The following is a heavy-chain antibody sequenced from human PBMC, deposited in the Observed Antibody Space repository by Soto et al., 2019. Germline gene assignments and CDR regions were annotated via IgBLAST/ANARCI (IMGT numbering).Heavy chain of an antibody. J-gene: IGHJ4*02. CDR1: GFTFSTYA. D-gene: IGHD1-7*01. V-gene: IGHV3-23*01. CDR2: ITGGGGGST. CDR3: AKDFGWNYKYFHY. Sequence: EVQLLESGGGLVQPGGSLRLSCAASGFTFSTYAVSWVRQAPGKGLEWVSAITGGGGGSTYYADSVKGRFTISRDDSKNTLYLQMNSLRAEDTAVYYCAKDFGWNYKYFHYWGQGTLVTVSS.